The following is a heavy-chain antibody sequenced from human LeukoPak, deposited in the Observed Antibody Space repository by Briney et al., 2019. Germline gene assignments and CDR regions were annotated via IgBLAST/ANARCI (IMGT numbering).Heavy chain of an antibody. D-gene: IGHD3-10*01. CDR1: GYSISSGYY. Sequence: SETLSLTCTVSGYSISSGYYWGWIRQPLGKGLEWIGYIYYSGSTNYKPSLKSRVTISVDTSKNQFSLKLSSVTAADTAVYYCARGGYYGSGNDFRFDPWGQGTLVTVSS. CDR2: IYYSGST. J-gene: IGHJ5*02. V-gene: IGHV4-61*01. CDR3: ARGGYYGSGNDFRFDP.